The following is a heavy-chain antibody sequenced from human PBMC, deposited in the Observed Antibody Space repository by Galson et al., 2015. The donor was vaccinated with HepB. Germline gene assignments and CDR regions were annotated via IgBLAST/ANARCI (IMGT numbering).Heavy chain of an antibody. CDR1: GFIFSSYA. D-gene: IGHD3-3*01. Sequence: SLRLSCAASGFIFSSYAMTWVRQAPGKGLEWVSTINGSGGGTYYADSVKGRFTISRDNSKNTLYLQMNSLRAEDTAIYYCAKGDDLWRGHYYMGVWGKGTTVTVSS. CDR3: AKGDDLWRGHYYMGV. J-gene: IGHJ6*03. CDR2: INGSGGGT. V-gene: IGHV3-23*01.